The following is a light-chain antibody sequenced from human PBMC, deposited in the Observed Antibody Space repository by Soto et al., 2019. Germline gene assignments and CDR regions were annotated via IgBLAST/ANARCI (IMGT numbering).Light chain of an antibody. CDR1: SSDVGGYNY. CDR3: SSYTSSSTRV. Sequence: QSALTQPASVSGSPGQSITISCTRTSSDVGGYNYVSWYQQHPGKAPKLMIYEVSNRPSGVSNRFSGSKSGNTASLTISGLQAEDEDDYYCSSYTSSSTRVFGGGTKHTVL. CDR2: EVS. V-gene: IGLV2-14*01. J-gene: IGLJ3*02.